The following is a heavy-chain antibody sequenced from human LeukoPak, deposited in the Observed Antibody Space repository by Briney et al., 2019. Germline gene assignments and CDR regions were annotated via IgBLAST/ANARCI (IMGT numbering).Heavy chain of an antibody. CDR3: ARKHSSGWYYYFDY. CDR1: GFTFSSYG. Sequence: GGSLRLSCAASGFTFSSYGMHWVRQAPGKGLEWVAFIRYDGSNKYYADSVKGRFTISRDNSKNTLYLQMNSLRAEDTAVYYCARKHSSGWYYYFDYWGQGTLVTVSS. D-gene: IGHD6-19*01. V-gene: IGHV3-30*02. CDR2: IRYDGSNK. J-gene: IGHJ4*02.